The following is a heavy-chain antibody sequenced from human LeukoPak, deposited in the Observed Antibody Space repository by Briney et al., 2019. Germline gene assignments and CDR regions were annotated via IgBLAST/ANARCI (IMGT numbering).Heavy chain of an antibody. CDR3: ARVGDRGKYGSGSYYPVYFDY. Sequence: PGGSLRLSCAASGFTFSSYGMNWVRQAPGKGLEWVSTISGSGGSTYYADSVKGRFTISRDNSKNTLYLQMNSLRAEDTAVYYCARVGDRGKYGSGSYYPVYFDYWGQGTLVTVSS. CDR2: ISGSGGST. J-gene: IGHJ4*02. D-gene: IGHD3-10*01. CDR1: GFTFSSYG. V-gene: IGHV3-23*01.